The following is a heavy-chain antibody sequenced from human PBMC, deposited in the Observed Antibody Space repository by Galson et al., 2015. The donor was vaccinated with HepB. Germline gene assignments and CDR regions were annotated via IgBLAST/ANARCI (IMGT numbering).Heavy chain of an antibody. J-gene: IGHJ4*02. Sequence: SLRLSCAASGFTFDDYAMHWVRQAPGKGLEWVSGISWNSGSIGYADSVKGRFTISRDNAKNSLYLQMNSLRAEDTALYYCAKDERTYSSSWYYFDYWGQGTLVTVSS. D-gene: IGHD6-13*01. CDR1: GFTFDDYA. V-gene: IGHV3-9*01. CDR3: AKDERTYSSSWYYFDY. CDR2: ISWNSGSI.